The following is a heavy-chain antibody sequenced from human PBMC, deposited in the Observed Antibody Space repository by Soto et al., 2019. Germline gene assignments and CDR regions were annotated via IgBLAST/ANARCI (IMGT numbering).Heavy chain of an antibody. J-gene: IGHJ4*02. CDR3: ARGWGGIVVAGTRLDY. Sequence: AQLVQSGTEVEKPGASVKVSCKASGYTFTSYAISWVRQAPGQGLEWMGWISANNGNTNYAQKLQGRVTMTADTSASTAYMELRSLRSGDTAVYYCARGWGGIVVAGTRLDYWGQGTLVTVSS. V-gene: IGHV1-18*01. D-gene: IGHD6-19*01. CDR1: GYTFTSYA. CDR2: ISANNGNT.